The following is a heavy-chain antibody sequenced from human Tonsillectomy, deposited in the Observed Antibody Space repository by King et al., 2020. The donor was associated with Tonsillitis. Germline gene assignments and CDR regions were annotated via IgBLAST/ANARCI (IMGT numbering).Heavy chain of an antibody. V-gene: IGHV3-33*05. D-gene: IGHD2-2*01. CDR3: ARALEVFVVLPAAQELDS. CDR2: ISYDGNNN. Sequence: VQLVESGGGVVQPGRSLRLSCAASGFTFSTYGMHWVRQAPGKGLEWVALISYDGNNNYYADSVKGRFTISRDNSKNTLFLQMNSLRADDTAVYYCARALEVFVVLPAAQELDSWGQGTPVTVSS. CDR1: GFTFSTYG. J-gene: IGHJ4*02.